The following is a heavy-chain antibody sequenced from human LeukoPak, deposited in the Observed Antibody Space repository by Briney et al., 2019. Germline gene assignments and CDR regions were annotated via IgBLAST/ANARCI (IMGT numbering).Heavy chain of an antibody. D-gene: IGHD7-27*01. CDR2: IWYDGSNK. J-gene: IGHJ4*02. V-gene: IGHV3-33*01. CDR1: GFTFSSYG. Sequence: GRSLRLSCAASGFTFSSYGMHWVRQAPGKGLEWVAVIWYDGSNKYYADSVKGRFTISRDNSKNTLYLRMNSLRAEDTAVYYCARALGHEVYFDYWGQGTLVTVSS. CDR3: ARALGHEVYFDY.